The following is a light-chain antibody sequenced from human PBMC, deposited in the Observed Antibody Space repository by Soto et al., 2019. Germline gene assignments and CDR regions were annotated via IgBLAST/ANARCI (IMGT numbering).Light chain of an antibody. CDR1: QSVSSSY. CDR2: DTS. J-gene: IGKJ1*01. Sequence: EIVLTQSPGTLSLSPGERATISCRASQSVSSSYLVWYQQKPGQAPRLLIYDTSSRATGIPDRFSGSGSGTDFTLTISRLEPEDFAVYYCQQYAGSPWTFGQGTKVEIK. V-gene: IGKV3-20*01. CDR3: QQYAGSPWT.